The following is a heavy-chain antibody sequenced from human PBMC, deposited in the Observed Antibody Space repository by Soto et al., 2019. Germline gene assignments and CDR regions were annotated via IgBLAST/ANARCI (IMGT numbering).Heavy chain of an antibody. CDR2: ISSSGSTI. V-gene: IGHV3-48*03. J-gene: IGHJ6*02. CDR3: ARATPSVRGSFFYSYSGMDV. CDR1: GFTFSSYE. D-gene: IGHD1-26*01. Sequence: GGSLRLSCAASGFTFSSYEMNWVRQAPGKGLEWVSYISSSGSTIYYADSVKGRFTISRDNAKNSLYLQMNSLRAEDTAVYYCARATPSVRGSFFYSYSGMDVWGQGTTVTVSS.